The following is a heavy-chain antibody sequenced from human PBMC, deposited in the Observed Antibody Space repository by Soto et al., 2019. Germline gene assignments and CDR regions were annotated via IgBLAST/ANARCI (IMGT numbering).Heavy chain of an antibody. CDR2: ISYDGSNK. CDR3: AKSHLDDYVYYYYYYGMDV. Sequence: QVQLVESGGGVVQPGRSLRLSCAASGFTFSSYGMHWVRQAPGKGLEWVAVISYDGSNKYYADSVKGRFTISRDNSKNTLYLQMNSLRAEDTAVYYCAKSHLDDYVYYYYYYGMDVWGQGTTVTVSS. D-gene: IGHD3-16*01. J-gene: IGHJ6*02. CDR1: GFTFSSYG. V-gene: IGHV3-30*18.